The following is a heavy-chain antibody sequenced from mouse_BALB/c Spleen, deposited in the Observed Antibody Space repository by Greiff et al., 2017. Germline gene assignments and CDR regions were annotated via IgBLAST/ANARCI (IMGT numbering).Heavy chain of an antibody. CDR3: ARGDVGLDY. CDR1: GYTFTSYW. Sequence: QVQLQQSGAELAKPGASVKMSCKASGYTFTSYWMHWVKQRPGQGLEWIGYINPSTGYTEYNQKFKDKATLTADKSSSTAYMQLSSLTSEDSAVYYCARGDVGLDYWGQGTTLTVSS. V-gene: IGHV1-7*01. J-gene: IGHJ2*01. CDR2: INPSTGYT. D-gene: IGHD3-3*01.